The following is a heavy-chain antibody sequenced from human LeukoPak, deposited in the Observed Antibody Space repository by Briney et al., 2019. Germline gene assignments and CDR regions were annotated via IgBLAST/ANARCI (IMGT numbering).Heavy chain of an antibody. CDR2: INHSGST. D-gene: IGHD1-26*01. J-gene: IGHJ6*02. CDR3: ARVSRGERRGYYYYGMDV. Sequence: SETQSLTCAVYGGSFSGYYWSWIRQPPGKGLEWIGEINHSGSTNYNPSLKSRVTISVDTSKNQFSLKLSSVTAADTAVYYCARVSRGERRGYYYYGMDVWGQGTTVTVSS. CDR1: GGSFSGYY. V-gene: IGHV4-34*01.